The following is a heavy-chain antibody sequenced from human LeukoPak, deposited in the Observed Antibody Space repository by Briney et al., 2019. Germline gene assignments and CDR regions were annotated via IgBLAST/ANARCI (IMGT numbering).Heavy chain of an antibody. CDR3: ARDTSFNYGAHAMDV. Sequence: GGSLRLSCAASGFTFDNYAMNWVRQAPGKGLEWVLGISGSGVNTYYADSVKGRFTISRDNSKNTLYLQLSSLRDEDTVIYYCARDTSFNYGAHAMDVWGQGTTVTVSS. J-gene: IGHJ6*02. CDR2: ISGSGVNT. CDR1: GFTFDNYA. D-gene: IGHD4/OR15-4a*01. V-gene: IGHV3-23*01.